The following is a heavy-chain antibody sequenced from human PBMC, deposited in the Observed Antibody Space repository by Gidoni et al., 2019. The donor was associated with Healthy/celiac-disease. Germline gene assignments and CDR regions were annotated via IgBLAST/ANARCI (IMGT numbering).Heavy chain of an antibody. Sequence: QVQLVQSGAEVKKPGSSVKVSCKASGRTFSSYAISWVRQAPGQGLEWMGGIIHIFGTANYAQKFQGRVTITADESTSTAYMELSSLRSEDTAVYYCASHLEYYYDSSGYYYFDYWGQGTLVTVSS. J-gene: IGHJ4*02. CDR2: IIHIFGTA. V-gene: IGHV1-69*01. CDR3: ASHLEYYYDSSGYYYFDY. D-gene: IGHD3-22*01. CDR1: GRTFSSYA.